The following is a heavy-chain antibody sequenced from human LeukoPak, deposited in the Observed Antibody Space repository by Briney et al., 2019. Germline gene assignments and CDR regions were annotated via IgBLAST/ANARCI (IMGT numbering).Heavy chain of an antibody. J-gene: IGHJ6*02. CDR3: AKDKGYCSSTSCSFYYYYGMDV. Sequence: GGSLRLSCAASGFTFTSYAMSWVRQAPGKGLEWVAVISYDGSNKYYADSVKGRFTISRDNSKNTLYLQMNSLRAEDTAVYYCAKDKGYCSSTSCSFYYYYGMDVRGQGTTVTVSS. CDR2: ISYDGSNK. D-gene: IGHD2-2*01. V-gene: IGHV3-30*18. CDR1: GFTFTSYA.